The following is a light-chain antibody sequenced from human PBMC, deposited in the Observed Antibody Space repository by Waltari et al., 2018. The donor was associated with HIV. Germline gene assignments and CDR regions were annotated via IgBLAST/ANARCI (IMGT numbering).Light chain of an antibody. CDR3: QQRSDWPPT. V-gene: IGKV3-11*01. Sequence: EIVLTQSPATLSLSPGERATLPCRASQSVGSYLGWYHQKPGQAPRLLIYDASNRATVIPARFSGSGSGTDFTLTISSLEPEDFAVYYCQQRSDWPPTFGQGTKVEIK. CDR1: QSVGSY. CDR2: DAS. J-gene: IGKJ1*01.